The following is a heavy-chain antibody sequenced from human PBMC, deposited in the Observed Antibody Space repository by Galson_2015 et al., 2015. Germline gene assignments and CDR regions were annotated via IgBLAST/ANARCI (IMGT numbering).Heavy chain of an antibody. D-gene: IGHD3-10*01. CDR2: IGSAGDT. V-gene: IGHV3-13*01. CDR1: GFTFSSYD. Sequence: SLRLSCAASGFTFSSYDMHWVRQVTGKGLEWVSAIGSAGDTYYPGSVKGRFTISRENAKNSLFLQMNSLRAGDTAVYYCARTSMGSGNYAYFYMDVWCRGTTVTVSS. J-gene: IGHJ6*03. CDR3: ARTSMGSGNYAYFYMDV.